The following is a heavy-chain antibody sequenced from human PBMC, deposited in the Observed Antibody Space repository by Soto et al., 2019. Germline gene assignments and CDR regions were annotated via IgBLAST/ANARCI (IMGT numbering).Heavy chain of an antibody. CDR3: AHLNSGMYYFDY. V-gene: IGHV2-5*02. Sequence: QIILKESGPTLVKPTQTLTLTCTFSGFYLSTSGVGVGWIRQPPGKALEWLALIYWDDDKRYSPSLRSRLTISQVXSKRQVVLTMTNMDPVDTATYYCAHLNSGMYYFDYWGQGTQVTVSS. J-gene: IGHJ4*02. CDR2: IYWDDDK. CDR1: GFYLSTSGVG. D-gene: IGHD1-26*01.